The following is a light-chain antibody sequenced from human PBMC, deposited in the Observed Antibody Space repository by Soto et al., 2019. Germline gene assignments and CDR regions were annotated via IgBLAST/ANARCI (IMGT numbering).Light chain of an antibody. CDR1: QDIGKY. CDR3: QQYDNLPLT. V-gene: IGKV1-33*01. J-gene: IGKJ3*01. CDR2: DAS. Sequence: QMTQSPSSLSASVGNRVTITCQASQDIGKYLNWYQQKPGKAPELLIYDASLLEAGVPSRFSGSGSGTDFTFTISSLQPEDLATYYCQQYDNLPLTFGPGTKVDIK.